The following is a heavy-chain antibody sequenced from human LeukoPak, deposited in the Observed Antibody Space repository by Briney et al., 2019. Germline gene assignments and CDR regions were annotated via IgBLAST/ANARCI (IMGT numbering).Heavy chain of an antibody. D-gene: IGHD1-26*01. CDR1: GFTFSDYY. CDR2: VNADGGNT. Sequence: GGSLRLPCAASGFTFSDYYMSWIRQAPGKGLEWVSTVNADGGNTYYADSVKGRFTISRDNSKSTLILQMNGLRVEDTALYYCTKRVKYGGTWDHFADWGQGTLVTVSS. J-gene: IGHJ4*02. CDR3: TKRVKYGGTWDHFAD. V-gene: IGHV3-23*01.